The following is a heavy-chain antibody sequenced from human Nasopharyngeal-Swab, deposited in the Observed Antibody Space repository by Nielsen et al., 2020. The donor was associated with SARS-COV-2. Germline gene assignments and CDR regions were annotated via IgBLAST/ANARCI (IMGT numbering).Heavy chain of an antibody. V-gene: IGHV4-59*12. D-gene: IGHD5-12*01. CDR2: VYYSGSP. CDR1: GGSISSYY. Sequence: SETLSLTCTISGGSISSYYWSWIRQPPGKGLEWIGYVYYSGSPSYNPSLKSRVTISVDTSKNQFSLKLSSVTAADTAVYYCARAETKISGYDLFDYWGQGTLVTVSS. J-gene: IGHJ4*02. CDR3: ARAETKISGYDLFDY.